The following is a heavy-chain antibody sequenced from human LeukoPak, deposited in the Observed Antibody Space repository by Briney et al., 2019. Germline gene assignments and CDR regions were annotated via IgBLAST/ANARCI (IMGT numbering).Heavy chain of an antibody. V-gene: IGHV1-46*01. Sequence: GASVKVSCKASGYTFTSYYMHWVRQAPGQGLEWMGIINPSGGSTSYAQKFQGRVTMTRDMSTSTVYMELSSLRSEDTAVYYCASLLSSTDQTNYYYYYMDVWGKGTTVTVSS. CDR2: INPSGGST. CDR3: ASLLSSTDQTNYYYYYMDV. CDR1: GYTFTSYY. D-gene: IGHD6-13*01. J-gene: IGHJ6*03.